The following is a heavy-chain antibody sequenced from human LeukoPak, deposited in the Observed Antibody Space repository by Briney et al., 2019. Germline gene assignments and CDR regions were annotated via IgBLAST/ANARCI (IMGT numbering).Heavy chain of an antibody. Sequence: PSGTLSLTCTVSGGSISSYYWSWIRQPPGKGLEWIGYIYYSGSTNYNPSLKSRVTISVDTSKNQFSLKLSSVTAADTAVYYCARGIVGATHFDYWGQGTLVTVSS. CDR1: GGSISSYY. J-gene: IGHJ4*02. V-gene: IGHV4-59*01. CDR2: IYYSGST. CDR3: ARGIVGATHFDY. D-gene: IGHD1-26*01.